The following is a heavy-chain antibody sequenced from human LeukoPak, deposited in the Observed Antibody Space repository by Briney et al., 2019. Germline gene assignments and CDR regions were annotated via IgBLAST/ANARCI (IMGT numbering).Heavy chain of an antibody. D-gene: IGHD4-17*01. CDR2: INPSGGST. V-gene: IGHV1-46*01. Sequence: ASVKVSCKASEYTSTNFYMHWVPQTPGQGLEWMGGINPSGGSTSYAQKFQGRVTMTRDTSTSTVYMELNSLRSEDTAVYYCARDDNGDNWFDPWGQGTLVTVSS. J-gene: IGHJ5*02. CDR1: EYTSTNFY. CDR3: ARDDNGDNWFDP.